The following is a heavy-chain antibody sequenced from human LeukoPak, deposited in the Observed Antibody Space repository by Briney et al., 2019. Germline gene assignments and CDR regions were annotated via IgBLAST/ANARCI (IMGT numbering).Heavy chain of an antibody. Sequence: GGSLRLSCVASGITFSNYAVSWVRQAPGKGLEWISGISGSGASTYYADSVKGRFTISRDDSRNTLYLQMNSLRGDDTAVYYCAKDVGKWESLHFFDYWGQGTLVTVSS. CDR2: ISGSGAST. CDR1: GITFSNYA. J-gene: IGHJ4*02. D-gene: IGHD1-26*01. CDR3: AKDVGKWESLHFFDY. V-gene: IGHV3-23*01.